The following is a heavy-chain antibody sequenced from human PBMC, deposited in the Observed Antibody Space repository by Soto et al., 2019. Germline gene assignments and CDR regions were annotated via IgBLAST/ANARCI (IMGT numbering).Heavy chain of an antibody. CDR2: ISGSGGST. CDR3: AKWLDQNWFDP. Sequence: GGSLRLSCAASGFTFSSYGMHWVRQAPGKGLEWVSGISGSGGSTYYADSVKGRFTISRDNSKNTLYLQMNSLRAEDTAVYYCAKWLDQNWFDPWGQGTLVTVSS. CDR1: GFTFSSYG. J-gene: IGHJ5*02. V-gene: IGHV3-23*01. D-gene: IGHD6-19*01.